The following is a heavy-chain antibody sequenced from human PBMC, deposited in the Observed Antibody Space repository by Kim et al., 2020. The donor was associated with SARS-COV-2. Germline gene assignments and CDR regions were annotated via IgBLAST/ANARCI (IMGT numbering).Heavy chain of an antibody. CDR2: ISSSSSYT. Sequence: GGSLRLSCAASGFTFSDYYMSWIRQAPGKGLEWVSYISSSSSYTNYADSVKGRFTISRDNAKNSLYLQMNSLRAEDTAVYYCARGGPSGYLYYYYYGMDVWGQGTTVTVSS. D-gene: IGHD3-22*01. V-gene: IGHV3-11*05. CDR1: GFTFSDYY. J-gene: IGHJ6*02. CDR3: ARGGPSGYLYYYYYGMDV.